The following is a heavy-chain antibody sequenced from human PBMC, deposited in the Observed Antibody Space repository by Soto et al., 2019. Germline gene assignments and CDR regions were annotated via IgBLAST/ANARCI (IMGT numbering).Heavy chain of an antibody. V-gene: IGHV3-48*02. D-gene: IGHD3-22*01. Sequence: GGSLRLSCAASGFTFSSYSMNWVRQAPGKGLEWVSYISSSSSTIYYADSVKGRFTISRDIAKNSLYLQMNSLRDEDTVVYFFSRDLTADTKIVDQTLQPFDYWGQGTLVTVSS. CDR2: ISSSSSTI. J-gene: IGHJ4*02. CDR3: SRDLTADTKIVDQTLQPFDY. CDR1: GFTFSSYS.